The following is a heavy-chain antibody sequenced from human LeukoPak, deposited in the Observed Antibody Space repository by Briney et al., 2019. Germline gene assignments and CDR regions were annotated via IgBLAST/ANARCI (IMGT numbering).Heavy chain of an antibody. V-gene: IGHV4-30-4*08. CDR2: IYYSGST. J-gene: IGHJ3*02. Sequence: SETLSLTCTVSGGSISSGDYYWSWIRQPPGKGLEWIGYIYYSGSTYYNPSLKSRVTISVDTSKNQFSLKLSSVTAADTAVYYCASMNLLTYYYDSWRSDAFDIWGQGTMVTVSS. CDR3: ASMNLLTYYYDSWRSDAFDI. D-gene: IGHD3-22*01. CDR1: GGSISSGDYY.